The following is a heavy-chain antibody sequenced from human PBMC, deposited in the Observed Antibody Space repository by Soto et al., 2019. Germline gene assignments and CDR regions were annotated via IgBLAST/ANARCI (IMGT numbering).Heavy chain of an antibody. CDR1: GFTVSSNY. Sequence: GGSLRLSCAASGFTVSSNYMSWVRQAPGKGLEWVSVIYSGGSTDYADFVKGRFTISRNNSKNTLYHQMNSRRAEDTGVYYSSTDGGFWSGYLDYWGQGTLVTVSS. D-gene: IGHD3-3*01. V-gene: IGHV3-53*01. J-gene: IGHJ4*02. CDR3: STDGGFWSGYLDY. CDR2: IYSGGST.